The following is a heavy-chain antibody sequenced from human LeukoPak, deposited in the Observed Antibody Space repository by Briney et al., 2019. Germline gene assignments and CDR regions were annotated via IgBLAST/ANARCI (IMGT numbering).Heavy chain of an antibody. J-gene: IGHJ4*02. CDR3: ARGRELVDY. D-gene: IGHD1-26*01. Sequence: SETLSLTCTVSGYSISSGYYWGWIRQPPGKGLEWIGSIYHSGSTYYNPSLKSRVTISVDTSKNQFSLKLSSVTAADTAVYYCARGRELVDYWGQGTLVTVSS. CDR1: GYSISSGYY. V-gene: IGHV4-38-2*02. CDR2: IYHSGST.